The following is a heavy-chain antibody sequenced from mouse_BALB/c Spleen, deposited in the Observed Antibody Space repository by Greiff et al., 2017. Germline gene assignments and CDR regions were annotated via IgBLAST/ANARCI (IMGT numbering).Heavy chain of an antibody. Sequence: QVQLQQSGPGLVAPSQSLSITCTVSGFSLTSYDISWIRQPPGKGLEWLGVIWTGGGTNYNSAFMSRLSISKDNSKSQVFLKMNSLQTDDTAIYYCVGVYYAMDYWGQGTSVTVSS. CDR2: IWTGGGT. CDR3: VGVYYAMDY. CDR1: GFSLTSYD. V-gene: IGHV2-9-2*01. J-gene: IGHJ4*01.